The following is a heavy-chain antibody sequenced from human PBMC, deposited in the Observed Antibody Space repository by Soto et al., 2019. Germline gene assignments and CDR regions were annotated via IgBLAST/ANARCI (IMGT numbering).Heavy chain of an antibody. Sequence: PSETLSLTCTVSGGSISSYYLSWIRQPPGKGLEWIGYIYYSGSTNYNPSLKSRVTISVDTSKNQFSLKLSSVTAADTAVYYCARARTNGYYYYGMDVWGQGTTVTVSS. CDR3: ARARTNGYYYYGMDV. CDR2: IYYSGST. J-gene: IGHJ6*02. V-gene: IGHV4-59*01. CDR1: GGSISSYY.